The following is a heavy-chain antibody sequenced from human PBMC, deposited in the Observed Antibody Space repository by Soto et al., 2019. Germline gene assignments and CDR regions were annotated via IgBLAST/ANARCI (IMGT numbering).Heavy chain of an antibody. D-gene: IGHD6-19*01. V-gene: IGHV3-30*02. Sequence: GGSLRLSCAASEFNFSNYGMHWVRQSPGKGLEWVAVIWNDGSNKYYADSVKGRFTISRDNSKNTLYRQMSRLIAENTAVYYCAKAYRSGWYYFDYWGPGTLVTVYS. CDR1: EFNFSNYG. J-gene: IGHJ4*02. CDR3: AKAYRSGWYYFDY. CDR2: IWNDGSNK.